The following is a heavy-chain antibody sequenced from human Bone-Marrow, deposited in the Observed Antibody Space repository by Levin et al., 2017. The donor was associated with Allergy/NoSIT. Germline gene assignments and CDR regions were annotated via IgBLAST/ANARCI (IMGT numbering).Heavy chain of an antibody. CDR2: ISYDGSNK. J-gene: IGHJ4*02. CDR3: AKTPLITMVRGVMDDFDY. D-gene: IGHD3-10*01. V-gene: IGHV3-30*18. Sequence: GGSLRLSCAASGFTFSSYGMHWVRQAPGKGLEWVAVISYDGSNKYYADSVKGRFTISRDNSKNTLYLQMNSLRAEDTAVYYCAKTPLITMVRGVMDDFDYWGQGTLVTVSS. CDR1: GFTFSSYG.